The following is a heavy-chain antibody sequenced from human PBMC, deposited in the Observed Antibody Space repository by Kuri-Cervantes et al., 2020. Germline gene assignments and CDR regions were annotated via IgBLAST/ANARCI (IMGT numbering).Heavy chain of an antibody. CDR1: GGSFSGYY. CDR2: INHSGST. CDR3: ARVGGGFDY. V-gene: IGHV4-34*01. D-gene: IGHD3-16*01. Sequence: SETLSLTCAVYGGSFSGYYWSWIRQPPGKGLEWIGEINHSGSTNYNPSLKSRVTISVDTSKNQFSLKLNSVTAADTAVYYCARVGGGFDYWDQGTLVTVSS. J-gene: IGHJ4*02.